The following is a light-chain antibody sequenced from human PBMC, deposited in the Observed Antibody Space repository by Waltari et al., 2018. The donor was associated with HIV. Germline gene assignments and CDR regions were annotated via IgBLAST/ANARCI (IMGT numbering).Light chain of an antibody. CDR1: SPNIGAGYD. CDR3: QSYDSSLSGSDVV. Sequence: QSVVTQPPSVSGAPGQRVTISCPGSSPNIGAGYDVPWYQQLPGTAPKLLIYGNSNRPSGVPDRFSGSKSGTSASLAITGLQAEDEADYYCQSYDSSLSGSDVVFGGGTELTVL. J-gene: IGLJ2*01. V-gene: IGLV1-40*01. CDR2: GNS.